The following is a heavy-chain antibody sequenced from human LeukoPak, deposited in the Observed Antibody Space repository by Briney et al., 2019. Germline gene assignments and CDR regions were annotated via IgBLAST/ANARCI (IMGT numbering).Heavy chain of an antibody. Sequence: GASVKVSCKASGYTFTDFGISWVRQAPGQGLEWMGWSSAYNGDTKYAQKFQGRVTMTTDTSTSTAYMELRSLRSDDTAVYYCARDRLSSSSWGNYSGYWGQGTLVTVSS. CDR3: ARDRLSSSSWGNYSGY. V-gene: IGHV1-18*01. CDR2: SSAYNGDT. CDR1: GYTFTDFG. J-gene: IGHJ4*02. D-gene: IGHD6-13*01.